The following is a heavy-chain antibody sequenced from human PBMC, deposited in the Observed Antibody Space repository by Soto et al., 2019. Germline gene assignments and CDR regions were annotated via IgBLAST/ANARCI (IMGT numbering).Heavy chain of an antibody. Sequence: QVQLLQSGVEVKKPGASVKVSCKASGYTFTNYGISWVRQAPGQGLEWVGWINAYNGNTNYAQNLQGRVALTTDTSASTAYMDLRSLRSDDTAVYYCARDPSTSGRSGHDYWGQGTLVTVSS. CDR1: GYTFTNYG. CDR3: ARDPSTSGRSGHDY. V-gene: IGHV1-18*01. J-gene: IGHJ4*02. CDR2: INAYNGNT. D-gene: IGHD6-25*01.